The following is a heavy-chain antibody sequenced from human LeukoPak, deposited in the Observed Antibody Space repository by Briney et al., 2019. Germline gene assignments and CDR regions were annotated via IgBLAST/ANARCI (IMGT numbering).Heavy chain of an antibody. D-gene: IGHD3-3*01. V-gene: IGHV3-74*01. CDR1: GFTFNTYW. Sequence: GGSLRLSCAASGFTFNTYWMHWVRQAPGKGLVWVSRVNSEGISTDYADSVKGRFTISRDNAKNMLYLQMNSLRAEDTAVYYCVRAYHGVGDAFDIWGQGTMVTVSS. J-gene: IGHJ3*02. CDR2: VNSEGIST. CDR3: VRAYHGVGDAFDI.